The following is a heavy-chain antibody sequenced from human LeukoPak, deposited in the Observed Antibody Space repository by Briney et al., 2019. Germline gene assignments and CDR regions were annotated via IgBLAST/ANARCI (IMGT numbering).Heavy chain of an antibody. Sequence: ASVKVSCKASGYTFTGYYMHWVRQAPGKGLEWMGGFDPEDGETIYAQKFQGRVTMTEDTSTDTAYMELSSLGSEDTAVYYCATDLRNYDYVWGSYRTLNYWGQGTLVTVSS. CDR2: FDPEDGET. J-gene: IGHJ4*02. CDR3: ATDLRNYDYVWGSYRTLNY. D-gene: IGHD3-16*02. V-gene: IGHV1-24*01. CDR1: GYTFTGYY.